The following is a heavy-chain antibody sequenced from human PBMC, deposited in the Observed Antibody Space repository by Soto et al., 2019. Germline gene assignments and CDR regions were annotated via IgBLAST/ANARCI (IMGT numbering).Heavy chain of an antibody. CDR3: ARDRCGGDCYYFDY. D-gene: IGHD2-21*02. CDR1: GFTFSSYG. J-gene: IGHJ4*02. CDR2: IWYDGSNK. Sequence: QVQLVESGGGVVQPGRSLRLSCAASGFTFSSYGMHWVRQAPGKGLEWVAVIWYDGSNKYYADSVKGRFTISRDNSKNTLNLKMNSQRAEDTAVYYCARDRCGGDCYYFDYWGQGTLVTVSS. V-gene: IGHV3-33*01.